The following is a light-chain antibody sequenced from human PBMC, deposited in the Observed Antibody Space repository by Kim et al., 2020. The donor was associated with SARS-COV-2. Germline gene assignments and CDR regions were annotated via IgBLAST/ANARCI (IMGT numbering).Light chain of an antibody. CDR1: SSNIGRNS. Sequence: GQRVTISCSGSSSNIGRNSVNWYQQLPGTAPKLLIYSNDQRPSGVPARFLGSKSGTSASLAISGLQSKDEADYYCATWDDSLSGRVFGGGTQVTVL. CDR3: ATWDDSLSGRV. V-gene: IGLV1-44*01. CDR2: SND. J-gene: IGLJ3*02.